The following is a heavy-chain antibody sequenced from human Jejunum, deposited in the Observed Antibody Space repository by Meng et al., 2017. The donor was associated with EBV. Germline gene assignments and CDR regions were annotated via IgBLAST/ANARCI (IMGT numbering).Heavy chain of an antibody. CDR2: INIGNGNT. J-gene: IGHJ4*02. D-gene: IGHD2/OR15-2a*01. Sequence: QVQVGQSGAEVQEPGASVKVSCKASGYIFISHSRHWVRQAPGQRLEWMGWINIGNGNTKYSQKFHGRLTISRDTSANTAYLELSSLTSEDTAIYYCATGDDYGNSNFDYWGQGTLVTVSS. V-gene: IGHV1-3*04. CDR3: ATGDDYGNSNFDY. CDR1: GYIFISHS.